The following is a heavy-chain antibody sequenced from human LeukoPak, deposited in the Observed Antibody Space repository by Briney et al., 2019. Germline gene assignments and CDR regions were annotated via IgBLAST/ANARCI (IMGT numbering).Heavy chain of an antibody. D-gene: IGHD3-10*01. CDR1: GYTFTSYD. CDR2: MNPNSGNT. CDR3: ARVKGYYYGSGSNRRFDP. Sequence: ASVKVSCKASGYTFTSYDINWVRQATGQGLEWKGWMNPNSGNTGYAQKFQGRVTMTRNTSISTAYMELSSLRSEDTAVYYCARVKGYYYGSGSNRRFDPWGQGTLVTVSS. V-gene: IGHV1-8*01. J-gene: IGHJ5*02.